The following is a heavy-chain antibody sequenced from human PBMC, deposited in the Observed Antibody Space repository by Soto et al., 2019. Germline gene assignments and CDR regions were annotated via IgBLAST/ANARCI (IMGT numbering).Heavy chain of an antibody. CDR3: ARVLRGSGSYYPDY. J-gene: IGHJ4*02. V-gene: IGHV1-8*01. Sequence: QVQLVQSGAEVKAPGASVKVSCKTSGYTFSSYDINWVRQATGQGLEWMGWMNPSSGNTGYIQEIRGRVTMTWNTSISTAYMELSSLISDDTAVYYCARVLRGSGSYYPDYWGQGTLVSVSS. D-gene: IGHD3-10*01. CDR2: MNPSSGNT. CDR1: GYTFSSYD.